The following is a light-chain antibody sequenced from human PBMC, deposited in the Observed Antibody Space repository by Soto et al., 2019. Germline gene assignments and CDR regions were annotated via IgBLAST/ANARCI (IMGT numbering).Light chain of an antibody. V-gene: IGKV3-11*01. J-gene: IGKJ2*01. CDR3: QQRAGWPYT. CDR1: QSINNY. CDR2: DAS. Sequence: DIVLTQSPGTLSLSPGERVTLSCRASQSINNYLAWYQQKHGQAPRLLIYDASNRATGIPSRVSGRGSGTDFTLRISGLEPEDFAAYYCQQRAGWPYTFGQGTRLEIK.